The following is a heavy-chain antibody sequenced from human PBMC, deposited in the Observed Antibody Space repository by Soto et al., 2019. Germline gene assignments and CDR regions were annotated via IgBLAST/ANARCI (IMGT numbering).Heavy chain of an antibody. CDR1: GFNFGAYA. D-gene: IGHD6-19*01. CDR2: ISGSSSGT. Sequence: VGSLRLSCEASGFNFGAYARSWVRQAPGKGLEWVSGISGSSSGTYYTDSVKGRFTISRDNSKNTVYLQMNSLRGEDTAVYYCAKDRSENFWVYYYAMDVWGQGTAVTVSS. CDR3: AKDRSENFWVYYYAMDV. J-gene: IGHJ6*02. V-gene: IGHV3-23*01.